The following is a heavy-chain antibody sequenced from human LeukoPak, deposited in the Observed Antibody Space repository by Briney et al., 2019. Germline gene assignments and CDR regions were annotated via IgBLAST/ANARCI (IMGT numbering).Heavy chain of an antibody. D-gene: IGHD2-2*01. J-gene: IGHJ4*02. CDR3: ATHHTSRYSHYYFDY. CDR1: GFTFSSYA. Sequence: PGGSLRLSCAASGFTFSSYAMTWVRQAPGKGLEWVSAISGSGGDTYHVDSLKGRFTISRDNSKNTLYLQMHSLRAEDTAVHYCATHHTSRYSHYYFDYWGQGTLVTVSS. CDR2: ISGSGGDT. V-gene: IGHV3-23*01.